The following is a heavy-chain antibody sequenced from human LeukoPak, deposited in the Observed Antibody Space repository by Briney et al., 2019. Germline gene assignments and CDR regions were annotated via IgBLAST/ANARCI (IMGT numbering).Heavy chain of an antibody. CDR2: ISSSSSYI. Sequence: GGSLRLSCAASGFTFSSYAMNWVRQAPGKGLEWVSSISSSSSYIYYADSVKGRFTISRDNAKNSLYLQMNSLRAEDTAVYYCARVVYCSGGSCPGGYGLCDYWGQGTLVTVSS. J-gene: IGHJ4*02. CDR3: ARVVYCSGGSCPGGYGLCDY. CDR1: GFTFSSYA. V-gene: IGHV3-21*01. D-gene: IGHD2-15*01.